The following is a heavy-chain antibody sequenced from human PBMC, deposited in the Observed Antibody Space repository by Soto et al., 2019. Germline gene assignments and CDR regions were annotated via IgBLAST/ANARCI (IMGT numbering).Heavy chain of an antibody. CDR1: GVSISGYY. D-gene: IGHD3-10*01. CDR2: IYYAGTT. Sequence: QVQLQESGPGLVRPSETLSLTGTVSGVSISGYYWGWIRQPPRKALEWVGYIYYAGTTSCDPSLNSPVTMSVDTSKNQFSLTVNSVTAADTAVYYCARESYYGSGATVVAYWGQGTLVTV. CDR3: ARESYYGSGATVVAY. V-gene: IGHV4-59*01. J-gene: IGHJ4*02.